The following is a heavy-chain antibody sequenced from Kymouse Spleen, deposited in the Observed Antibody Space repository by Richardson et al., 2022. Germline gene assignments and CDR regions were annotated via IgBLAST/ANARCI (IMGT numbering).Heavy chain of an antibody. CDR2: ISWNSGSI. Sequence: EVQLVESGGGLVQPGRSLRLSCAASGFTFDDYAMHWVRQAPGKGLEWVSGISWNSGSIGYADSVKGRFTISRDNAKNSLYLQMNSLRAEDTALYYCAKGFGELLGYYYYGMDVWGQGTTVTVSS. CDR3: AKGFGELLGYYYYGMDV. D-gene: IGHD3-10*01. CDR1: GFTFDDYA. J-gene: IGHJ6*02. V-gene: IGHV3-9*01.